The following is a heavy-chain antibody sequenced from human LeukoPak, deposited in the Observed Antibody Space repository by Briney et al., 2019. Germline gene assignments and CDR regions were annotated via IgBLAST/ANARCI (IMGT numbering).Heavy chain of an antibody. V-gene: IGHV1-46*01. CDR3: ARVKSYYYDTSDKDAFDI. J-gene: IGHJ3*02. CDR2: INPRGGST. Sequence: EASVKVSCKASGYTFTSHFMHWVRQAPGQGLEWMGIINPRGGSTSYTQKFQGRVTMTRDTSTSTVYMELSSLRSEDTAVYYCARVKSYYYDTSDKDAFDIWGQGTMVTVS. CDR1: GYTFTSHF. D-gene: IGHD3-22*01.